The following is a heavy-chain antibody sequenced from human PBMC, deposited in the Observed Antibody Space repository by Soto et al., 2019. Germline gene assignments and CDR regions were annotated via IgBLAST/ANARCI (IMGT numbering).Heavy chain of an antibody. V-gene: IGHV3-30*18. CDR2: ISNDGSEK. D-gene: IGHD1-26*01. Sequence: QVQLLDSGGGVVQPGRSLRLTCVASGFTFSDYGMHWVRQAPGKGLEWVAVISNDGSEKYYADSLKDRFTISRDNSVNTLYLEVTSLTTEDTAVYYCANALRGSSYYVPEDWGQGTLVTVSS. J-gene: IGHJ4*02. CDR1: GFTFSDYG. CDR3: ANALRGSSYYVPED.